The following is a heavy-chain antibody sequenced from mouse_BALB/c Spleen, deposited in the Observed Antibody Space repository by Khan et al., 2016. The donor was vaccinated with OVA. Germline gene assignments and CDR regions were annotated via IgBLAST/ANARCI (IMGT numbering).Heavy chain of an antibody. V-gene: IGHV1-77*01. CDR2: ISPGSGDT. CDR1: GYTFTDYY. CDR3: ARRNYFGYTFAY. J-gene: IGHJ3*01. D-gene: IGHD1-2*01. Sequence: QVQLQQPGAELARPGASVKLSCKASGYTFTDYYINWVKQRTGQGLEWIGEISPGSGDTYYNEKFMGKATLTADTSSTTAYMQLSSLTSDASAVYFCARRNYFGYTFAYWGQGTLVTVAA.